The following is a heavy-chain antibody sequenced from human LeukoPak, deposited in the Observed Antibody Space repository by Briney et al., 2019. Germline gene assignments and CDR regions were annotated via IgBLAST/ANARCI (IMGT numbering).Heavy chain of an antibody. V-gene: IGHV1-18*01. CDR3: ARDWIVVVSDNWFDP. CDR2: ISAYNGNT. D-gene: IGHD3-22*01. CDR1: GYTFTSYG. Sequence: GASVKVSCKASGYTFTSYGISWVRQAPGQGLEWMGWISAYNGNTNYAQKLQGRVTMTTDTSTSTAYMELRSLRSDDTAVYYCARDWIVVVSDNWFDPWGQGTLVTVSS. J-gene: IGHJ5*02.